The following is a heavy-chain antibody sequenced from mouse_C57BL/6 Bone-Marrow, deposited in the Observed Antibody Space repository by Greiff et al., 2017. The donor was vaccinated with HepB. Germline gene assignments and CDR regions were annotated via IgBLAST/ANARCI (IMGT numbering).Heavy chain of an antibody. Sequence: VKLMESGAELARPGASVKLSCKASGYTFTSYGISWVKQRTGQGLEWIGEIYPRSGNTYYNEKFKGKATLTADKSSSTAYMELRSLTSEDSAVYFCAREDGYYWYFDVWGTGTTVTVSS. J-gene: IGHJ1*03. CDR2: IYPRSGNT. D-gene: IGHD2-3*01. V-gene: IGHV1-81*01. CDR3: AREDGYYWYFDV. CDR1: GYTFTSYG.